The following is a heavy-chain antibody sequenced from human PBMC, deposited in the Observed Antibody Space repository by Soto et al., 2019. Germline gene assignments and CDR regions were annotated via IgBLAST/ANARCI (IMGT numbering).Heavy chain of an antibody. Sequence: QVQLQESGPGLVKPSETLSLTCTVSGGSVSSGSYYWSWILQPPGKGLEWIGYIYYSGSTNYNPSLKSRVTRSVDTSKNQFSLKLSSVTAADTAVYYCARGVPYSYGYVSWFDPWGQGTLVTVSS. CDR1: GGSVSSGSYY. CDR3: ARGVPYSYGYVSWFDP. V-gene: IGHV4-61*01. J-gene: IGHJ5*02. D-gene: IGHD5-18*01. CDR2: IYYSGST.